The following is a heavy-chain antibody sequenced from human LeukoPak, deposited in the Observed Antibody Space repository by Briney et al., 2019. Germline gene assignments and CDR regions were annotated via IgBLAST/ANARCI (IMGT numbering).Heavy chain of an antibody. D-gene: IGHD3-22*01. J-gene: IGHJ1*01. CDR1: GFTFSRNW. CDR3: AKDGDYDSSGPEYFQH. V-gene: IGHV3-7*03. Sequence: GGSLRLSCGVSGFTFSRNWMTWARQTPGKGLERVAHIKEDGSGTYYVDSVKGRFTVSRDNAMSSLYLQMNSLRAEDTAVYYCAKDGDYDSSGPEYFQHWGQGTLVTVSS. CDR2: IKEDGSGT.